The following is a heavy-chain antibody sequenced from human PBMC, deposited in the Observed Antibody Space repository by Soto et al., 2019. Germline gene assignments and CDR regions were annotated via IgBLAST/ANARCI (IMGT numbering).Heavy chain of an antibody. V-gene: IGHV3-15*01. Sequence: GGSLRLSCAASGFTFGNAWLSWVRQAPGKGLEWVGRIKRKSDGGTTDYAAPVKGRFTISRDDSKNTLYLQMNSLKTEDTAVYYCTTGLSSGYYNFDYWGQGTPVTVSS. CDR2: IKRKSDGGTT. CDR3: TTGLSSGYYNFDY. D-gene: IGHD3-22*01. CDR1: GFTFGNAW. J-gene: IGHJ4*02.